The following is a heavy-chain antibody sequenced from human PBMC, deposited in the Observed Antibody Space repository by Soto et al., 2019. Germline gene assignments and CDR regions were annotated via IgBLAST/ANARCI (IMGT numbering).Heavy chain of an antibody. Sequence: GGSLRLSCAASGFTFSDYYMSWIRQAPGKGLEWVSYISSSGSTIYYADSVKGRFTISRDNAKNSLYLQMNSLRAEDTAVYYCARDEGRYYGSPYYMDVWGKGTTVTVSS. V-gene: IGHV3-11*01. J-gene: IGHJ6*03. CDR1: GFTFSDYY. CDR3: ARDEGRYYGSPYYMDV. CDR2: ISSSGSTI. D-gene: IGHD3-10*01.